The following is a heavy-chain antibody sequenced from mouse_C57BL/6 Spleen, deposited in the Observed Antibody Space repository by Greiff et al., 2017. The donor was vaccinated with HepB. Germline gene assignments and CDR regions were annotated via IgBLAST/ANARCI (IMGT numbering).Heavy chain of an antibody. CDR2: ISSGSSTI. CDR3: ARRTYYSNYVDY. CDR1: GFTFSDYG. J-gene: IGHJ2*01. Sequence: EVKLMESGGGLVKPGGSLKLSCAASGFTFSDYGMHWVRQAPEKGLEWVAYISSGSSTIYYADTVKGRFTISRDNAKNTLFLQMTSMRSEDTAMYYCARRTYYSNYVDYWGQGTTLTVSS. V-gene: IGHV5-17*01. D-gene: IGHD2-5*01.